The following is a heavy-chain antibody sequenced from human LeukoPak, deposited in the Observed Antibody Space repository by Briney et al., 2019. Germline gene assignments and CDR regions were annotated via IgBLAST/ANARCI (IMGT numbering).Heavy chain of an antibody. CDR3: VRGKNSFDY. CDR1: GLTFSDHY. V-gene: IGHV3-72*01. D-gene: IGHD2/OR15-2a*01. J-gene: IGHJ4*02. Sequence: GGSLRLSCAASGLTFSDHYMDWVRQAPGKGLEWVGRSRNKANSYTTEYAASVKGRFTVSRDDSKDLLYLRMSSLKIEDTAVYYCVRGKNSFDYWGRGTLVTVSS. CDR2: SRNKANSYTT.